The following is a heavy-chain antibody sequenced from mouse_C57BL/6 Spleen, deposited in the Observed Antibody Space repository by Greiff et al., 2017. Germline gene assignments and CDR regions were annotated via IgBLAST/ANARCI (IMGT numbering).Heavy chain of an antibody. V-gene: IGHV10-1*01. CDR3: VRHGIFRQYYDMDY. D-gene: IGHD3-2*01. J-gene: IGHJ4*01. CDR1: GFSFTTYA. CDR2: IRSKSNNYAT. Sequence: EVKLVESGGGLVQPKGSLKLSCAASGFSFTTYAMNWVRQAPGKGLEWVARIRSKSNNYATYYADSVKDRFTISRADSESMLYLQMNNLKTEDTTMYYCVRHGIFRQYYDMDYWGQGTSVTVSS.